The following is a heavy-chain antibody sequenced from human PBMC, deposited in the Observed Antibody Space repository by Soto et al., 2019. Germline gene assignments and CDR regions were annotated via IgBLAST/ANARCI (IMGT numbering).Heavy chain of an antibody. V-gene: IGHV4-59*02. CDR2: IYLSGST. J-gene: IGHJ6*02. CDR1: GDSVSSYY. CDR3: ARGVLRYYYYGMDV. Sequence: QVQLQESGPGLVKPSETLSLTCSVSGDSVSSYYWSWIRQPPGKGLEWLGYIYLSGSTSYNPSLKSRVSISLHTSRNQFSLKLSSVTAADTAVYYCARGVLRYYYYGMDVWGQGTTVTVSS.